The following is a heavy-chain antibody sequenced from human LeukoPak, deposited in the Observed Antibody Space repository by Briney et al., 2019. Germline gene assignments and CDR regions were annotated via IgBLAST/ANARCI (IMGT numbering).Heavy chain of an antibody. Sequence: GSLRLSCAASGFTFSNAWMSWVRQAPGKGLEWIGEINHSGSTNYNPSLKSRVTISVDTSKNQFSLKLSSVTAADTAVYYCARGDQKLYYFDYWGQGTLVTVSS. D-gene: IGHD6-6*01. CDR1: GFTFSNAW. CDR3: ARGDQKLYYFDY. J-gene: IGHJ4*02. V-gene: IGHV4-34*01. CDR2: INHSGST.